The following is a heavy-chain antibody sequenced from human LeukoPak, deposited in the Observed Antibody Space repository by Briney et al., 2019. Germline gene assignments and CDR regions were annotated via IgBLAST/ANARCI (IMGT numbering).Heavy chain of an antibody. CDR2: IYYSGST. Sequence: SETLSLTCTVSGGSISSYYWSWIRQPPGKGLEWIGYIYYSGSTNYNPSLKSRVTISVDRSKNQFSLKLSSVTAADTAVYYCARNFDRSDYWGQGTLVTVSS. CDR3: ARNFDRSDY. CDR1: GGSISSYY. V-gene: IGHV4-59*12. J-gene: IGHJ4*02.